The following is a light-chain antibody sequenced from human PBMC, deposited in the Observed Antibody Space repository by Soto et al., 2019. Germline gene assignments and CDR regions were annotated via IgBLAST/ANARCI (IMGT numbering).Light chain of an antibody. J-gene: IGKJ1*01. CDR1: HSISDW. Sequence: DIPMTQSPSTLSASVGDRVTITCRASHSISDWLAWYQQKPGKAPNLLIYKASTLQAGVPSRFSGSGSGTEFTLSISSLQPEDFATYYCQQYNSFSLWTFGQGTKVEVK. CDR2: KAS. V-gene: IGKV1-5*03. CDR3: QQYNSFSLWT.